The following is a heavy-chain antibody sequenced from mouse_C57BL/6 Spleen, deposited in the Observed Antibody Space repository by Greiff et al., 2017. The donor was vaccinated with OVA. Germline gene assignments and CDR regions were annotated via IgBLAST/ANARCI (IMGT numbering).Heavy chain of an antibody. CDR2: INPNYGTT. Sequence: EVQLQESGPELVKPGASVKLSCKASGYSFTDYNMNWVKQSPGKSLEWIGVINPNYGTTSYNQKFKGKATLTVDTSSSPAYMQLNSLSSEDSAVYYCAGSPDWVHFDYWGKGTTLTVSS. D-gene: IGHD4-1*01. CDR3: AGSPDWVHFDY. CDR1: GYSFTDYN. J-gene: IGHJ2*01. V-gene: IGHV1-39*01.